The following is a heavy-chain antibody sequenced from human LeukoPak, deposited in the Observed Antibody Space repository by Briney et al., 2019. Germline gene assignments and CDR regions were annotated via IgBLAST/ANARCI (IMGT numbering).Heavy chain of an antibody. Sequence: GGSLRLSCAASGFTFSSYGMHWVRQAPGKGLEWVAFIRYDGSNKYYADSVKGRFTISRDNSKNTLYLQMNSLRAEDTAVYYCAKLRRYYYDSSDTSFDYWGQGTLVTVSS. J-gene: IGHJ4*02. V-gene: IGHV3-30*02. CDR2: IRYDGSNK. CDR1: GFTFSSYG. D-gene: IGHD3-22*01. CDR3: AKLRRYYYDSSDTSFDY.